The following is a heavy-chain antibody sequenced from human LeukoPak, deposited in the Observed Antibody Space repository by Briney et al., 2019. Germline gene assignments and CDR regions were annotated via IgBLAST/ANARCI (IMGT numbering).Heavy chain of an antibody. D-gene: IGHD6-19*01. Sequence: ASVKVSCKASGYTFTSYYMHWVRQAPGQGLEWMGIINPSGGSTSYAQKFQGRVTITADESTSTAYMELSSLRSEDTAVYYCARDQGIAVAGSYYYYGMDVWGQGTTVTVSS. J-gene: IGHJ6*02. V-gene: IGHV1-46*01. CDR2: INPSGGST. CDR3: ARDQGIAVAGSYYYYGMDV. CDR1: GYTFTSYY.